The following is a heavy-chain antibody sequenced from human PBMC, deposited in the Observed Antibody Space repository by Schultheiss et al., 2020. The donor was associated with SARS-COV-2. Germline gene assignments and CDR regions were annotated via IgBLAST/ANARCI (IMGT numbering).Heavy chain of an antibody. D-gene: IGHD2-21*02. CDR1: GFTFSSYG. CDR3: AREGIVVVTATLVFDY. J-gene: IGHJ4*02. V-gene: IGHV3-30*05. Sequence: GGSLRLSCAASGFTFSSYGMHWVRQAPGKGLEWVAVISYDGSNKYYADSVKGRFTISRDNSKNTLYLQMNSLRAEDTAVYYCAREGIVVVTATLVFDYWGQGTLVTVSS. CDR2: ISYDGSNK.